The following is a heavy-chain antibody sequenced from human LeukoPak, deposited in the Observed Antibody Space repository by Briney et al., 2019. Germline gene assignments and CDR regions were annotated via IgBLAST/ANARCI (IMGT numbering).Heavy chain of an antibody. V-gene: IGHV3-23*01. Sequence: GGSLRLSCEASKFTFSSFAMTWVRQSPGKGLEWVSTISGSGDTTYYADSVKGRFTISRDNSKNTLYLQMNSLRAEDTAVYYCAKDSYDYIWGTYPHIEYFQHWGQGTLVTVSS. CDR3: AKDSYDYIWGTYPHIEYFQH. CDR1: KFTFSSFA. J-gene: IGHJ1*01. D-gene: IGHD3-16*02. CDR2: ISGSGDTT.